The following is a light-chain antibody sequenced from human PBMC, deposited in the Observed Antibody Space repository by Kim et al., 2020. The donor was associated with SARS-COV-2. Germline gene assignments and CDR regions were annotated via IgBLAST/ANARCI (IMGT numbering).Light chain of an antibody. CDR3: QAWDSSTYV. J-gene: IGLJ1*01. Sequence: VSPGQTASNTCSGDKLGDKYACWYQQKPGQSPVLVIYQDSKRPSGIPERFSGSNSGNTATLTISGTQAMDEADYYCQAWDSSTYVFGTGTKVTVL. V-gene: IGLV3-1*01. CDR2: QDS. CDR1: KLGDKY.